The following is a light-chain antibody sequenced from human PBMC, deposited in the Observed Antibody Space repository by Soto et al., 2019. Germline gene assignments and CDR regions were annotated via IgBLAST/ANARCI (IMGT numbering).Light chain of an antibody. J-gene: IGKJ1*01. CDR3: QHHNSYSQT. CDR2: GAS. V-gene: IGKV1-5*01. CDR1: QSIRHY. Sequence: DIQMTQSPPTLSASVGDRVTITCRASQSIRHYLAWYQQMPGKAPKLLIYGASTLQSGVPSRFSGSGSGTEFTLTISSLQPDDFGPYFCQHHNSYSQTFGQGTQVEIK.